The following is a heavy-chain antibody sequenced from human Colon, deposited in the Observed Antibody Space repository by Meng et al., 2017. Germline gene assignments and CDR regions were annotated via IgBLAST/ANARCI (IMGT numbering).Heavy chain of an antibody. CDR3: VRRPVVTTVTDFDS. CDR1: GYSFTGYF. D-gene: IGHD2-21*02. Sequence: QVQVVQSGAEVKEPGASVKVSCKTSGYSFTGYFMHWVRQAPGQGLDWMGRINPKTGHANYAQTFQDRVTLTWDTSITTVYMELSGLRSDDTAVYYCVRRPVVTTVTDFDSWGQGTLVTVSS. V-gene: IGHV1-2*06. CDR2: INPKTGHA. J-gene: IGHJ4*02.